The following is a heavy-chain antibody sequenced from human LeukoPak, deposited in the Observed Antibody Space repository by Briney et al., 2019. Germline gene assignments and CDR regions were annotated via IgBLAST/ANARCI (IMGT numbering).Heavy chain of an antibody. CDR3: ARDGKTIGSGTPYNWFDP. D-gene: IGHD3-10*01. CDR1: GFTFSSYW. J-gene: IGHJ5*02. V-gene: IGHV3-7*01. Sequence: AGSLRLSCAASGFTFSSYWMKWVRQAPGKGLEWVANIKEDGSEKYYVDSVKGRFTISRDNAKNSAYLQMNSLRAEDTAVYYCARDGKTIGSGTPYNWFDPWGQGTLVTVSS. CDR2: IKEDGSEK.